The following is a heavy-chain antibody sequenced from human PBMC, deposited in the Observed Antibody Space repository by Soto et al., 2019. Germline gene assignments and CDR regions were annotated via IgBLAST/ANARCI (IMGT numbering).Heavy chain of an antibody. D-gene: IGHD3-22*01. CDR3: ARDTPQLYDSSGYYYADAFDI. V-gene: IGHV1-18*01. CDR1: GYTFTSYG. J-gene: IGHJ3*02. Sequence: GASVKGSCKASGYTFTSYGISWVRQAPGQGLEWMGWISAYNGNTNYAQKLQGRVTMTTDTSTSTAYMELRSLRSDDTAVYYRARDTPQLYDSSGYYYADAFDIWGQGTMVTVSS. CDR2: ISAYNGNT.